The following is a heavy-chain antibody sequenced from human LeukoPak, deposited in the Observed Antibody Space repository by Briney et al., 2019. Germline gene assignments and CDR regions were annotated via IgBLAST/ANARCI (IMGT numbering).Heavy chain of an antibody. CDR1: GFTFSSYA. D-gene: IGHD5-18*01. CDR2: ISGSGGST. CDR3: AKDSGRGYSYGYYDYFDY. V-gene: IGHV3-23*01. J-gene: IGHJ4*02. Sequence: GGSLRLSCAASGFTFSSYAMSWVRQAPGKGLEWVSAISGSGGSTYYADSVKGRFTISRDNSKNTLYLQMNSLRAEDTAVYYCAKDSGRGYSYGYYDYFDYWGEGTLVTVSS.